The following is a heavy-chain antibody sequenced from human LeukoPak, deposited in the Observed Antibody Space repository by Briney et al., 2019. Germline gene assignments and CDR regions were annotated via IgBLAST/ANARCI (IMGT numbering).Heavy chain of an antibody. V-gene: IGHV3-30*04. CDR1: GFTFSSYA. D-gene: IGHD2-2*03. CDR2: ISDDGSNK. CDR3: ARVDDLDAFDI. J-gene: IGHJ3*02. Sequence: PGGSLRPSCAASGFTFSSYAMHWVRQAPGKGLEWVAVISDDGSNKYYADSVKGRFTISRDNSKNTLYLQMNSLRPEDTAVYYCARVDDLDAFDIWGQGTMVTVSS.